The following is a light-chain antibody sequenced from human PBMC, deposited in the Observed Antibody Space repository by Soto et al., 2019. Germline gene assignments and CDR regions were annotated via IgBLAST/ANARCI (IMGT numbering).Light chain of an antibody. CDR2: GAS. CDR1: QSVSSY. J-gene: IGKJ1*01. CDR3: QQRSNWSPTWT. V-gene: IGKV3-11*01. Sequence: EIVLTQSPATLSLSPGERATLSCRASQSVSSYLAWYQQKPGQAPRLLIYGASNRATGIPARFSGSGSGTDFTLTISSLEPEDFAVYYCQQRSNWSPTWTFGQGTKVEIK.